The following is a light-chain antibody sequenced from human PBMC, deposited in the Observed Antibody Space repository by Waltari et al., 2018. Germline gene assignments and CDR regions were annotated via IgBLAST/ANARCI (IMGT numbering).Light chain of an antibody. J-gene: IGKJ2*01. CDR1: QSVSNF. CDR2: DAS. Sequence: EIVLTQSPATLSLSQGERATISCRASQSVSNFLAWYQQKPCQAPRLLIYDASNRATGIPARFSGGGSGTDFTLTISSLGPEDFAVYYCQQRSNWPLMYTFGQGTKLEIK. V-gene: IGKV3-11*01. CDR3: QQRSNWPLMYT.